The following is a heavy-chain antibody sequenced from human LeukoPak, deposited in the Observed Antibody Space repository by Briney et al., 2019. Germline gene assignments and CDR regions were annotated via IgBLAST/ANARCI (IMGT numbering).Heavy chain of an antibody. J-gene: IGHJ4*02. CDR2: IKQDGSEK. CDR1: GFTFSSHW. D-gene: IGHD3-22*01. V-gene: IGHV3-7*02. Sequence: QPGGSLILSCAASGFTFSSHWMRWVRQAPGKGLEWVANIKQDGSEKYYVDSVKGRFTISRDNAKNSLHLQMNSLRAEDTAVYYCARGSRYYYDSSAIDYWGQGTLVTVSS. CDR3: ARGSRYYYDSSAIDY.